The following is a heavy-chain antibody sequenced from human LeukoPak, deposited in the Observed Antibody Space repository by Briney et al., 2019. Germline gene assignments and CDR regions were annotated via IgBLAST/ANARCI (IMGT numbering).Heavy chain of an antibody. D-gene: IGHD3-22*01. V-gene: IGHV1-2*02. CDR1: GYTFTSYG. CDR2: INPNSGGT. J-gene: IGHJ4*02. CDR3: ARAHYDSSGYPSYYFDY. Sequence: GASVKVSCKASGYTFTSYGISWVRQAPGQGLEWMGWINPNSGGTNYAQKFQGRVTMTRDTSISTAYMELSRLRSDDTAVYYCARAHYDSSGYPSYYFDYWGQGTLVTVSS.